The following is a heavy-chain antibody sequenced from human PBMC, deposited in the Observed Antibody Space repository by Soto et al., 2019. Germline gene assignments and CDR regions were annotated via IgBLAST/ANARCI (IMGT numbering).Heavy chain of an antibody. CDR2: IGGSSGTT. Sequence: GGSLRLSCAGSGITFHSYAMSWVRQAPGKGLEWVSAIGGSSGTTFYADSVKGRFTISRDNSKKTIFLQMNSLRDEDTALYSCATYIGDSLAYPFDYWGQGTLVTVSS. V-gene: IGHV3-23*01. D-gene: IGHD6-13*01. CDR1: GITFHSYA. CDR3: ATYIGDSLAYPFDY. J-gene: IGHJ4*02.